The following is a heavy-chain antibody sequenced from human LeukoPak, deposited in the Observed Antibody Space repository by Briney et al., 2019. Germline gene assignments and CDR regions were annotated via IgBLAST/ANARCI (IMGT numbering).Heavy chain of an antibody. CDR3: ARSKNLAY. V-gene: IGHV3-7*05. CDR1: VFTFSSYW. Sequence: GGSLRLSCAASVFTFSSYWMSWVRPAPGKGLEWVADIKQDGSEKYYVDSVKGRFTISRDNAKNSLYLQMNSLRAEDTAVYYCARSKNLAYWGQGTLVTVSS. CDR2: IKQDGSEK. J-gene: IGHJ4*02.